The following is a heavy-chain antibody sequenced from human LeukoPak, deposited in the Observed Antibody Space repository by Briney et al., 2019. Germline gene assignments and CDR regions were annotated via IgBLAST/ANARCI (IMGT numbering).Heavy chain of an antibody. CDR2: INHSGST. D-gene: IGHD3-10*01. Sequence: PSETLSLTCAVYGGSFSGYYWSWIRQPPGKGLEWIGEINHSGSTNYNPSLKSRVTISVDTSKNQFSLKLSSVTAADTAVYYCARAGYYGSGSYYPPHYCYYGMGVWGQGTTVTVSS. CDR1: GGSFSGYY. J-gene: IGHJ6*02. V-gene: IGHV4-34*01. CDR3: ARAGYYGSGSYYPPHYCYYGMGV.